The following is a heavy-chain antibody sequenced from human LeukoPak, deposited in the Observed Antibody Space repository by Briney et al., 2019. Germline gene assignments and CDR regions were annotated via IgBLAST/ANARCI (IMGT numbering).Heavy chain of an antibody. Sequence: GGSLRLSCAASGFTFSSYAMIWVRQPPGKGLEWVSSIFPSGGEIHYADSVRGRFTISRDNSKSTLSLQMNNLRAEDTAIYYCATYRQVLLPFESWGQGTLVTVSS. D-gene: IGHD2-8*02. V-gene: IGHV3-23*01. CDR3: ATYRQVLLPFES. CDR2: IFPSGGEI. CDR1: GFTFSSYA. J-gene: IGHJ4*02.